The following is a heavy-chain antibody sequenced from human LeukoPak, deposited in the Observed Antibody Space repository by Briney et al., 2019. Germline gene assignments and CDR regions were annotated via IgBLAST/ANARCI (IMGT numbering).Heavy chain of an antibody. V-gene: IGHV4-34*01. CDR3: ARLAGDY. J-gene: IGHJ4*02. CDR2: INHSGST. Sequence: PSETLSLTCTVYGGSFSGYYWSWIRQPLGKGLEWIGEINHSGSTNYNPSLKSRVTISVDTSKNQFSLKLSSVTAADTAVYYCARLAGDYWGQGTLVTVSS. CDR1: GGSFSGYY.